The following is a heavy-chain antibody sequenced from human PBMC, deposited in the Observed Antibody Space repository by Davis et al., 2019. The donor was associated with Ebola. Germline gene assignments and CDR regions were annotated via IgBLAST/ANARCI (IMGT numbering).Heavy chain of an antibody. CDR2: IYPEDSDT. CDR3: ASGGSGTRYPFDS. Sequence: GESLKISCKVSGYSFTNYWIAWVRQMPGKGLEWMGSIYPEDSDTTYSPSFQGQVTLSVDNSISVAYRQWSSLGASDRAIYYCASGGSGTRYPFDSWGQGTLVTVSS. V-gene: IGHV5-51*01. CDR1: GYSFTNYW. J-gene: IGHJ4*02. D-gene: IGHD3/OR15-3a*01.